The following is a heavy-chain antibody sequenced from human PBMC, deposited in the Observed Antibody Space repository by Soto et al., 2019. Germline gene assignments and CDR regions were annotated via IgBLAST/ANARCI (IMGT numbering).Heavy chain of an antibody. CDR1: GGTFSSYA. V-gene: IGHV1-69*13. D-gene: IGHD3-22*01. CDR3: AGPFYFYDIQSGGDWFAP. J-gene: IGHJ5*02. CDR2: IIPIFGTA. Sequence: SVKVYCKASGGTFSSYAISWVRQAPGQGLEWMGGIIPIFGTANYAQKFQGRVTITADESTSTAYMELSSLRSEDTAVYYCAGPFYFYDIQSGGDWFAPWGQGTLVTVSS.